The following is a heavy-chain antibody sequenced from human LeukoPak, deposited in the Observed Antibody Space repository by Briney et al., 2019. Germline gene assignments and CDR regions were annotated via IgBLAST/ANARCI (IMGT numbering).Heavy chain of an antibody. D-gene: IGHD1-26*01. CDR3: GSFSVKWEIDY. J-gene: IGHJ4*02. Sequence: GGSLTLYCAASGFLFSGYWMHRLRQAPGKGLVWVSRINSDGSGADYADSVKGRFTISRDNAKNTLYLRMNSLRAEDTAVYYCGSFSVKWEIDYWGQGTLVTVSS. CDR1: GFLFSGYW. V-gene: IGHV3-74*01. CDR2: INSDGSGA.